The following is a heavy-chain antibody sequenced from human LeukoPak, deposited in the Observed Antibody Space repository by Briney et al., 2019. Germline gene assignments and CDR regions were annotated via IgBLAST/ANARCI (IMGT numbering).Heavy chain of an antibody. CDR1: GFTFSSYA. CDR3: AKDSVRWVRGVIITRGGDAFDI. Sequence: GGSLRLSCAASGFTFSSYAMSWVRQAPGKGLEWVSAISGSGGSTYYADSVKGRFTISRDNSKNTLYLQMNSLRAEDTAVCYCAKDSVRWVRGVIITRGGDAFDIWGQGTLVTVSS. D-gene: IGHD3-10*01. V-gene: IGHV3-23*01. CDR2: ISGSGGST. J-gene: IGHJ3*02.